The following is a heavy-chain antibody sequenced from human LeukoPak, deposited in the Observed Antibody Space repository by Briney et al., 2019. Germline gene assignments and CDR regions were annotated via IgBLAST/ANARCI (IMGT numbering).Heavy chain of an antibody. CDR2: ISAYNGNT. D-gene: IGHD3-22*01. CDR3: ASAWDSSGYSFFDY. J-gene: IGHJ4*02. V-gene: IGHV1-18*01. Sequence: GGPVKVSCKASGYTFTSYGISWVRQAPGQGFEWMGWISAYNGNTNYAQKFQGRVTMTRDMSTSTVYMELSSLRSEDTAVYYCASAWDSSGYSFFDYWGQGTLVTVSS. CDR1: GYTFTSYG.